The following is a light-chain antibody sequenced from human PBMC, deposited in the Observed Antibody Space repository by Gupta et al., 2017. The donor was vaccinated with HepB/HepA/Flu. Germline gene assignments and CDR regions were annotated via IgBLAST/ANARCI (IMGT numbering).Light chain of an antibody. CDR3: SSYRQNPLWL. CDR1: SSDIGAYNY. Sequence: QSALTQPASVSGSPGQSITISCTGTSSDIGAYNYVSWYQQHPGKAPKLMIYDVTTRPSGVSRRFSGTKAGNTAFLNISGLQAEDAADYYCSSYRQNPLWLFGGGTKLTVL. CDR2: DVT. J-gene: IGLJ3*02. V-gene: IGLV2-14*03.